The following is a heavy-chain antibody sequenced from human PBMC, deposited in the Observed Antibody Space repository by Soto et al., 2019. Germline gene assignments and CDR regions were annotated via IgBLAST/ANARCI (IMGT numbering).Heavy chain of an antibody. J-gene: IGHJ4*02. V-gene: IGHV4-34*01. D-gene: IGHD3-16*02. CDR3: ARAHLGELSWPRRSFDY. CDR1: GGSFSGYY. CDR2: IYHSGST. Sequence: PSETLSLTCAVYGGSFSGYYWGWIRQPPGKGLEWIGSIYHSGSTNYNPSLKSRVTISVDKSKNQFSLKLSSVTAADTAVYYCARAHLGELSWPRRSFDYWGQGTLVTVSS.